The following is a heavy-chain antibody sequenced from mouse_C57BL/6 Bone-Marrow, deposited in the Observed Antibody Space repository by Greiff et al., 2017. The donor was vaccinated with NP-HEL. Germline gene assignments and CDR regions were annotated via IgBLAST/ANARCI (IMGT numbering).Heavy chain of an antibody. D-gene: IGHD2-3*01. Sequence: DVKLVESGGGLVQPTGSLKLSCAASGFTFNTYAMHWVRQAPGKGLEWVARIRSKSSNYATYYADSVKDRFTISRDDSQSMLYLQMNNLKTEDTAMYYCVRNDYDGYYAWFAYWGQGTLVTVSA. V-gene: IGHV10-3*01. CDR1: GFTFNTYA. CDR2: IRSKSSNYAT. CDR3: VRNDYDGYYAWFAY. J-gene: IGHJ3*01.